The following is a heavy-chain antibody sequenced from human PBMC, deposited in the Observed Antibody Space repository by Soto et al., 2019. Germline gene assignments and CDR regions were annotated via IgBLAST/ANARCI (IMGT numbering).Heavy chain of an antibody. J-gene: IGHJ5*02. V-gene: IGHV4-39*01. D-gene: IGHD2-15*01. CDR3: ARQGPSIVVVVAAIGWFDP. Sequence: LSETRSLTCSVSSGSISSSSYYLGWSLHPPGEGLEWIGSIYYSGSTYYNPSLKSRVTISVDTSKNQFSLKLSSVTAADTAVYYCARQGPSIVVVVAAIGWFDPWGQGTLVTVSS. CDR2: IYYSGST. CDR1: SGSISSSSYY.